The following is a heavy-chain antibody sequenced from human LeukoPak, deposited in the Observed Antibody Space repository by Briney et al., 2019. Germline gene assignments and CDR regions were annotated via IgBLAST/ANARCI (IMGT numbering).Heavy chain of an antibody. D-gene: IGHD7-27*01. V-gene: IGHV1-2*02. CDR3: ARDHNWGPDY. CDR2: IHPGRGDT. Sequence: ASVTVSCKALGYTFTHHYFHWLRQAPGQGIEWMGWIHPGRGDTNIAQKFQGGVSLTRNISISTAYMELSRLTSDDTAVYYCARDHNWGPDYWGQGTLVSVSS. J-gene: IGHJ4*02. CDR1: GYTFTHHY.